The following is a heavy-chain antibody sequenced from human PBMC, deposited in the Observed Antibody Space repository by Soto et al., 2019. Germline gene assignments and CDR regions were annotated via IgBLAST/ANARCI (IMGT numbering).Heavy chain of an antibody. CDR3: ARGYRYSSGWHALDI. Sequence: EVQLVESGGGLVQPGGSLRLSCAASGFTVSSNYMSWVRQAPGKGLEWVSVIYSGGSTYYADSVKGRFTISRHNSKNTLYLQMNSLRSEDTAVYYWARGYRYSSGWHALDIWGQGTMVTVSS. V-gene: IGHV3-53*04. J-gene: IGHJ3*02. CDR1: GFTVSSNY. D-gene: IGHD6-19*01. CDR2: IYSGGST.